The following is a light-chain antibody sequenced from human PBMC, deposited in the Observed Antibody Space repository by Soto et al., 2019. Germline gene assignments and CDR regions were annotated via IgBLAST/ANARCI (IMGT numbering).Light chain of an antibody. CDR1: SSNIGSNY. CDR2: RNN. Sequence: QAVVTQPPSASGTPGQRVTISCSGSSSNIGSNYVYWYQRLPGTAPKLLIYRNNQRPSGVPDRFSGSKSGTSASLAISGLRSEDEADYYCAAWDDSLSGPVWVFGGGTKVTVL. CDR3: AAWDDSLSGPVWV. J-gene: IGLJ3*02. V-gene: IGLV1-47*01.